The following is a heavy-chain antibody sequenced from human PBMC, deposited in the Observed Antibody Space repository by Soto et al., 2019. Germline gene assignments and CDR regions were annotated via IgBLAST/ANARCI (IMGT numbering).Heavy chain of an antibody. J-gene: IGHJ4*02. CDR2: ISAYNGNT. Sequence: QVQLVQSGAEVKKPGASVKVSCKASGYTLASYAISWVRQAPRPGLEWMGWISAYNGNTNYAHELQGRVTMTTDPSTSTAYMELRSLRSDDTAVYYCARDSPPPREWGQGNLVTVSS. CDR1: GYTLASYA. V-gene: IGHV1-18*01. CDR3: ARDSPPPRE.